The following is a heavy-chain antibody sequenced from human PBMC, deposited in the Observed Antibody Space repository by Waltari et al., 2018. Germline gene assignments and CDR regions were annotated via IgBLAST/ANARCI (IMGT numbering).Heavy chain of an antibody. CDR1: GGSISSHY. J-gene: IGHJ3*02. Sequence: QVQLQESGPGLVKPSETPSLTCTVSGGSISSHYWSWIRQPPGKGLEWIGYIYYSGSTNYNPSLKSRVTISVDTSKNQFSLKLSSVTAADTAVYYCARGGEVVTPLDAFDIWGQGTMVTVSS. CDR3: ARGGEVVTPLDAFDI. V-gene: IGHV4-59*11. CDR2: IYYSGST. D-gene: IGHD2-21*02.